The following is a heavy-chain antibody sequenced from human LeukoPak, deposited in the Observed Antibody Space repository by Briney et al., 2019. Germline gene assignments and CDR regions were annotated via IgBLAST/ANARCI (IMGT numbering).Heavy chain of an antibody. Sequence: GGSLRLPCAASGFTFSSYWMSWVRQAPGTGLERVANIKQDGSEKYYVDSVKGRFTISRDNAKNSLYLQMNSLRAEDTAVYYCARGTCPSSWYLFLSDYYYYMDVWGKGTTVTVSS. J-gene: IGHJ6*03. CDR2: IKQDGSEK. CDR1: GFTFSSYW. CDR3: ARGTCPSSWYLFLSDYYYYMDV. D-gene: IGHD6-13*01. V-gene: IGHV3-7*01.